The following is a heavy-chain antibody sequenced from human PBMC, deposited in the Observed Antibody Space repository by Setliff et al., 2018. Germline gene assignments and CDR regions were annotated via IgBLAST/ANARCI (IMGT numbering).Heavy chain of an antibody. D-gene: IGHD2-15*01. Sequence: SETLSLTCTVSDGSISTYYWSWIRQPPGKRLEWIGFIHHSGSTHYNPSLKSRVTISLDTSKNQFSLKLSFVTAADTAVYFCARGCSSGSRTFAYWGQGSLVTVSS. V-gene: IGHV4-59*08. CDR2: IHHSGST. CDR3: ARGCSSGSRTFAY. J-gene: IGHJ4*02. CDR1: DGSISTYY.